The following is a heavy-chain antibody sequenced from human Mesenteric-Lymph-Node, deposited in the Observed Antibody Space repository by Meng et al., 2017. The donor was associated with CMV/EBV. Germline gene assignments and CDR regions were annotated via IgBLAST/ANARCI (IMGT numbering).Heavy chain of an antibody. Sequence: GGSLRLSCAASGFTFNSYWIHWVRQAPGKGLLWVSRINSDGSSTTYADSVKGRFTISRDNSKNTLYLQMNDLRAEDTAVYFCAKKGNPATTGFLDFWGQGTLVTVSS. J-gene: IGHJ4*02. D-gene: IGHD4-17*01. CDR2: INSDGSST. CDR3: AKKGNPATTGFLDF. V-gene: IGHV3-74*01. CDR1: GFTFNSYW.